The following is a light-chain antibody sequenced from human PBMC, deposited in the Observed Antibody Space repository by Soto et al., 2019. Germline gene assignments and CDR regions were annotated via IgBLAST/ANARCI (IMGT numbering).Light chain of an antibody. CDR1: QSVSSIY. CDR3: QQYGGSPQT. CDR2: GAS. V-gene: IGKV3-20*01. J-gene: IGKJ1*01. Sequence: EIVLTQYPGTLSLSPGVRGTLSCRASQSVSSIYLAWYQQKPGQAPRLLIHGASSRATGIPDRFSGSGSGTDFTLTISRLEPEDFAVYYCQQYGGSPQTFGQGTKVDSK.